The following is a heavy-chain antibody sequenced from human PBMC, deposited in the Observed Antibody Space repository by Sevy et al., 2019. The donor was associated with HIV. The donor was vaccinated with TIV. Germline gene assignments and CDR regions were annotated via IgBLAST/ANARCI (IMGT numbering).Heavy chain of an antibody. J-gene: IGHJ4*02. D-gene: IGHD3-9*01. V-gene: IGHV3-9*01. CDR2: ITWDGGRT. Sequence: GGSLRLSCTASGFKFDDYAMHWVRQPPGKGLEWVSGITWDGGRTGYADSVKGRFIISRDNTKSSLYLQMNSLRAEDTALYYCAKDLGRGDILTGYLNYWGQGMLVTVSS. CDR1: GFKFDDYA. CDR3: AKDLGRGDILTGYLNY.